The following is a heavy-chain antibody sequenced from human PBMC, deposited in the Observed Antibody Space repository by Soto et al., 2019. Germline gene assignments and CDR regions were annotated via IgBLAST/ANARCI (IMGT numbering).Heavy chain of an antibody. J-gene: IGHJ4*02. Sequence: QVQLVESGGGVVQPGRSLRLSCAASGFTFSSYGMHWVRQAPGKGLEWVAVISYDGSNKYYADSVKGRFTISRDNSKNTLYLQMNSLRAEDTAVYYCAKDLFGGWDPSEPYFDYWGQGTLVTVSS. V-gene: IGHV3-30*18. CDR1: GFTFSSYG. CDR2: ISYDGSNK. CDR3: AKDLFGGWDPSEPYFDY. D-gene: IGHD3-10*02.